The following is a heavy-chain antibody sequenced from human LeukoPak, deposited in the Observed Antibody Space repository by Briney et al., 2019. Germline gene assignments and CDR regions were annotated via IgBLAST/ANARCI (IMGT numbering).Heavy chain of an antibody. CDR3: ARAKYSSSWYVHYFDY. V-gene: IGHV4-39*07. CDR1: GGSISSSSYY. J-gene: IGHJ4*02. CDR2: IYYSGST. Sequence: SETLSLTCTVSGGSISSSSYYWGWIRQPPGKGLEWIGSIYYSGSTYYNPSLKSRVTISVDTSKNQFSLKLSSVTAADTAVYYCARAKYSSSWYVHYFDYWGQGTLVTVSS. D-gene: IGHD6-13*01.